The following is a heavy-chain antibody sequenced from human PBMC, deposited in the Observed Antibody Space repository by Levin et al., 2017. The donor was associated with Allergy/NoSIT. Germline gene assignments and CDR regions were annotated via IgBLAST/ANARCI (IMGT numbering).Heavy chain of an antibody. D-gene: IGHD7-27*01. CDR2: IYYSGST. CDR1: GGSISGYY. CDR3: ARDRTITTTGETYFYGMDV. Sequence: SETLSLTCTVSGGSISGYYWSWIRQPPGKGLEWIGYIYYSGSTKYNPSLKSRVTISVDTSKNQFSLKLSSVTAADTAVYYCARDRTITTTGETYFYGMDVWGQGTTVTVS. J-gene: IGHJ6*02. V-gene: IGHV4-59*01.